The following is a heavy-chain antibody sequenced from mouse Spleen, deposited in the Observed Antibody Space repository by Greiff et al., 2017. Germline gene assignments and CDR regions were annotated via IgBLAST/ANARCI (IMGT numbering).Heavy chain of an antibody. CDR1: GFTFSSYA. CDR2: INSNGGST. J-gene: IGHJ2*01. V-gene: IGHV5-6-2*01. CDR3: AREVFDY. Sequence: EVNVVESGGGLVKPGGSLKLSCAASGFTFSSYAMSWVRQTPEKRLEWVAAINSNGGSTYYPDTVKDRFTISRDNAKNTLYLQMSSLRSEDTALYYCAREVFDYWGQGTTLTVSS.